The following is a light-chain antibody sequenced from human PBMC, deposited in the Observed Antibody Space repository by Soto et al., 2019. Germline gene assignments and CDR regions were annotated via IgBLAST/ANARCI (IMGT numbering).Light chain of an antibody. V-gene: IGLV1-40*01. CDR2: GNS. Sequence: QLVLTQPPSVSGAPGQRGTLSCTGTSSNIGAGYDVHWYQRLPGTAPKLLIYGNSNPPPGDPDRLSGSKSGTSASLAITGLQDEDNADYYCQSLVSSLSGPVLGKGTKRTVL. J-gene: IGLJ2*01. CDR3: QSLVSSLSGPV. CDR1: SSNIGAGYD.